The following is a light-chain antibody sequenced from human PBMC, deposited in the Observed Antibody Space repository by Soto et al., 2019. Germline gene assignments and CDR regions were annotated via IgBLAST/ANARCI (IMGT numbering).Light chain of an antibody. CDR1: ISNIGGYNV. V-gene: IGLV2-23*01. Sequence: QSALTQPSSVSGSPGQSITISCSGTISNIGGYNVVSWYQQHPGKAPKVIVYEGIKRPSGVSDRFSGSTSGSTASLTISGLQAEDEAEYYCCSYVGATTYVFGSGTKAPS. CDR3: CSYVGATTYV. CDR2: EGI. J-gene: IGLJ1*01.